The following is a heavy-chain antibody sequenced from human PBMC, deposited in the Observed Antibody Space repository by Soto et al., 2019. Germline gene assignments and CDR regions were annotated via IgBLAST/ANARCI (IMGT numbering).Heavy chain of an antibody. D-gene: IGHD3-3*01. CDR1: GGSISSYY. CDR2: IYYSGST. CDR3: ARADFWSGYQIDY. J-gene: IGHJ4*02. Sequence: QVQLQESGPGLVKPSETLSLTCTVSGGSISSYYWSWIRQPPGKGLEWIGYIYYSGSTNYNPSLKSRVTISVDTSKNQFSLKLSSVTAADTAVYYCARADFWSGYQIDYRGQGTLVTVSS. V-gene: IGHV4-59*01.